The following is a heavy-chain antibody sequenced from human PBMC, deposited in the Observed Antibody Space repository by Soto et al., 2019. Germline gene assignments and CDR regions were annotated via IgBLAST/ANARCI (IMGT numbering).Heavy chain of an antibody. CDR3: TKGNSHCTNYDFLSPIDS. Sequence: DVQLLQSGGGSGQPGGSLRLSCTASGFNFRDFGMTWVRQVPGRGLEWVSSMSGRGGGAYYSESVRGRFTISRQNSKNTLYLQMNSLKDADTAVYYCTKGNSHCTNYDFLSPIDSWGQGSLVTVSS. D-gene: IGHD3-3*01. CDR1: GFNFRDFG. V-gene: IGHV3-23*01. J-gene: IGHJ5*01. CDR2: MSGRGGGA.